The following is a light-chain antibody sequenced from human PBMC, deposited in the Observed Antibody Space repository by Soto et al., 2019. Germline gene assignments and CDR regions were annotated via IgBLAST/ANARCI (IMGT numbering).Light chain of an antibody. CDR2: GAS. Sequence: EIVLTQSPGTVSLSPGERATLSCRASQSISNNYLAWYQQKPGQAPRLLVYGASSRATGIPDRFSGSGSGTDFTLTASRLEPEDFAVYYCQQYATSPPTFGGGTKVEIK. CDR3: QQYATSPPT. J-gene: IGKJ4*01. CDR1: QSISNNY. V-gene: IGKV3-20*01.